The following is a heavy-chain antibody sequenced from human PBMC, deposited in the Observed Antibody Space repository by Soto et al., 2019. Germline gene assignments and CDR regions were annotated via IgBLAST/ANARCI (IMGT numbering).Heavy chain of an antibody. CDR2: IWYDGSNK. D-gene: IGHD3-22*01. CDR1: GFTFSSYG. V-gene: IGHV3-33*01. CDR3: ARDSSGYLAAFDI. J-gene: IGHJ3*02. Sequence: GGSLRLSCAASGFTFSSYGMHWVRQAPGKGLEWVAVIWYDGSNKYYADSVKGRFTISRDNSKNTLYLQMSSLRAEDTAVYYCARDSSGYLAAFDIWGQGTMVTVTS.